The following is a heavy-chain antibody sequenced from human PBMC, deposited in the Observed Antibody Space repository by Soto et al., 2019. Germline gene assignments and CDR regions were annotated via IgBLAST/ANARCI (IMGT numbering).Heavy chain of an antibody. J-gene: IGHJ4*02. Sequence: QVQLQQWGAGLLKPSETLSLTCAVYGGSFSGYYWSWIRQPPGKGLEWIGEINHSGSTNYNPSLKCRVTISVDTSTNQFSLKLSSVTAADTAVYYCARGRPRIVVVPAATPSRAYYFDYWGQGTLVTVSS. D-gene: IGHD2-2*01. CDR3: ARGRPRIVVVPAATPSRAYYFDY. CDR2: INHSGST. V-gene: IGHV4-34*01. CDR1: GGSFSGYY.